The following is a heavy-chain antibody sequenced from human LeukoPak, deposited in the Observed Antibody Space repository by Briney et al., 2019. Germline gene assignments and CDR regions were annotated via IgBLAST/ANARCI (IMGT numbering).Heavy chain of an antibody. CDR2: IYYSGST. D-gene: IGHD3-10*01. CDR3: ASLAITMFQGVITTNYYYYYGMDV. CDR1: GGSISSSSYY. J-gene: IGHJ6*02. V-gene: IGHV4-39*01. Sequence: SETLSLTCTVSGGSISSSSYYWGWIRQPPGKGLEWMGSIYYSGSTYYNPSLKSRVTISVDTSKNQFSLKLSSVTAADMAVYYCASLAITMFQGVITTNYYYYYGMDVWGQGTTVTVSS.